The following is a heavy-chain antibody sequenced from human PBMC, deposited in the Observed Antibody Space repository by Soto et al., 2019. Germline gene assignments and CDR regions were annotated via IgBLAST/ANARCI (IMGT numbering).Heavy chain of an antibody. CDR2: IYDGGTT. D-gene: IGHD3-3*01. CDR3: GTTKAPTSVFGVVINPYFDH. J-gene: IGHJ4*02. V-gene: IGHV3-66*01. Sequence: GGSLRLSCAASGFTFSSYYMSWVRQAPGKGLEWVSTIYDGGTTIYADSVKARFTISRDNSKNTLYLQMNGLRAEDTAVYYCGTTKAPTSVFGVVINPYFDHWGRGTLVTVSS. CDR1: GFTFSSYY.